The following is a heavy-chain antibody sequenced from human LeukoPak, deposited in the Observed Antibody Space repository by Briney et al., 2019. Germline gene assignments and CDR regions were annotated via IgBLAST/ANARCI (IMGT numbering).Heavy chain of an antibody. CDR2: IIPIFGTA. Sequence: GASVKVSCKASGGTFSSYAISWVRQAPGQGLEWMGGIIPIFGTANYAQKFQGRVTITADESTSTVYMELRSLRSDDTAVYYCARDDNYGSGQPDDWGQGTLVTVSS. V-gene: IGHV1-69*13. J-gene: IGHJ4*02. CDR3: ARDDNYGSGQPDD. D-gene: IGHD3-10*01. CDR1: GGTFSSYA.